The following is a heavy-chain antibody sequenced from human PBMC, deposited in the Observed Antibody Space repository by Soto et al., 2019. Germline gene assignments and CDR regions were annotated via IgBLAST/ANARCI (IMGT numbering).Heavy chain of an antibody. V-gene: IGHV3-74*01. CDR2: INSDGSST. CDR1: GFTFSSYW. Sequence: GGSLRLSCAASGFTFSSYWMHWVRQAPGKGLVWVSRINSDGSSTSYADSVKGRFTISRDNAKNTLYLQMNSLRAEDTAVYYCARGCGYSYGPGNWFDPWGQGTLVTVSS. CDR3: ARGCGYSYGPGNWFDP. J-gene: IGHJ5*02. D-gene: IGHD5-18*01.